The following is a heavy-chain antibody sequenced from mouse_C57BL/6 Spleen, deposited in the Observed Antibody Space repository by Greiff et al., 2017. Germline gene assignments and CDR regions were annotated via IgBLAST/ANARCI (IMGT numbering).Heavy chain of an antibody. CDR2: IRNKANGYTT. D-gene: IGHD1-1*01. CDR3: ASYSPYYGSSYDWYFDV. J-gene: IGHJ1*03. V-gene: IGHV7-3*01. CDR1: GFTFTDYY. Sequence: EVQLVESGGGLVQPGGSLSLSCAASGFTFTDYYMSWVRQPPGKALEWLGFIRNKANGYTTEYSASVKGLFTISRDTSQSILYLQMHALRAEDSATYYCASYSPYYGSSYDWYFDVWGTGTTVTVSS.